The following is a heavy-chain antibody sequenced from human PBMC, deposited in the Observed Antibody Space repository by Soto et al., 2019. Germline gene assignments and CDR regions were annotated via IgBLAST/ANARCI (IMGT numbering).Heavy chain of an antibody. CDR1: GFTFSSYG. J-gene: IGHJ4*02. CDR2: ISYDGSNK. CDR3: ARAPTSRFDY. V-gene: IGHV3-30*03. Sequence: GGSLRLSCAASGFTFSSYGMHWVRQAPAKGLEWVAVISYDGSNKYYADSIRGRFAISRDNSKNTLYLQMNSLRGEDTAVYYCARAPTSRFDYWGQGTPVTVSS.